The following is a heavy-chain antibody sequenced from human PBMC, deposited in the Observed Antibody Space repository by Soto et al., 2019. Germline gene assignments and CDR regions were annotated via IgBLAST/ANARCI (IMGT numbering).Heavy chain of an antibody. CDR1: GYTFTNYG. Sequence: ASVKVSCKASGYTFTNYGITWVRQAPGQGLEWMGWISAYNGSTHYTQRLQGRVTMTRDTSTSTVYMELSSLRSEDTAVYYCARGNLAARGYYYYGMDVWGQGTTVTVSS. CDR3: ARGNLAARGYYYYGMDV. CDR2: ISAYNGST. V-gene: IGHV1-18*01. J-gene: IGHJ6*02. D-gene: IGHD6-6*01.